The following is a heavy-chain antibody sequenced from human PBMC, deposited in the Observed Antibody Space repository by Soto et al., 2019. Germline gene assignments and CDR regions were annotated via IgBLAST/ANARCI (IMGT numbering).Heavy chain of an antibody. V-gene: IGHV4-59*01. D-gene: IGHD6-19*01. J-gene: IGHJ5*02. CDR2: FSYSAST. CDR3: ARSGSDSGWFFFDP. CDR1: VRALGGYY. Sequence: PSETLSLTFCLPVRALGGYYWSWIPQPPGKALEWIGYFSYSASTHSHPPLKSRVSISLHTSKTQLSPKMTAVTAADTAVYYCARSGSDSGWFFFDPWGQGALVTVSS.